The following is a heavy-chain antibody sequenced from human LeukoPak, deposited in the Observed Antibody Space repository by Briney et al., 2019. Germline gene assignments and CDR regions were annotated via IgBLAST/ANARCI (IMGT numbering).Heavy chain of an antibody. D-gene: IGHD3-10*01. Sequence: KVSETLSLTCTVSGGSISSSSYYWGWIRQPPGKGLEWIGYIYYSGSTNYNPSLKSRVTISVDTSKNQFSLKLSSVTAADTAVYYCARGGLLWFGELLNFDYWGQGTLVTVSS. CDR1: GGSISSSSYY. V-gene: IGHV4-61*05. CDR3: ARGGLLWFGELLNFDY. J-gene: IGHJ4*02. CDR2: IYYSGST.